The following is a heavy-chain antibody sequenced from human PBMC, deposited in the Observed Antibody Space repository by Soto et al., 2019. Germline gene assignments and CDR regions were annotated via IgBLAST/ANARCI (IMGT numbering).Heavy chain of an antibody. CDR3: ARVRRAARGVFDY. V-gene: IGHV4-34*01. Sequence: QVQLQQWGAGLLKPSETLSLTCAVYGGSFSGYYWSWIRQPPGKGLEWIGEINHSGSTNYNPSLKSRVTISVDTSKNQFSLKLSSVTAADTAVYYCARVRRAARGVFDYWGQGTLVTVSS. J-gene: IGHJ4*02. CDR2: INHSGST. CDR1: GGSFSGYY. D-gene: IGHD6-6*01.